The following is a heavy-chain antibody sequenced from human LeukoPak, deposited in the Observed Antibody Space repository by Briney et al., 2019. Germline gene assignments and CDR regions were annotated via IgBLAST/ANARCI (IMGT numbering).Heavy chain of an antibody. J-gene: IGHJ5*02. D-gene: IGHD3-3*01. CDR1: GGSISSYY. CDR3: ARGPPYYDFWSGNNWFDP. CDR2: IYTSGST. V-gene: IGHV4-4*07. Sequence: PSETLSLTCTLPGGSISSYYWSWIRQPAGKGLEWIGRIYTSGSTNYNPSLKSRVTMSVDTSKNQFSLKLSSVTAADTAVYYCARGPPYYDFWSGNNWFDPWGQGTLVTVSS.